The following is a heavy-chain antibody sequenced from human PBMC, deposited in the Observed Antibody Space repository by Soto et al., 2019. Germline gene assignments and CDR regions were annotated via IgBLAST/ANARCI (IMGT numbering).Heavy chain of an antibody. V-gene: IGHV4-31*03. CDR2: IYYSGST. D-gene: IGHD1-1*01. CDR3: AREEEVERPGDYYYGMDV. J-gene: IGHJ6*02. CDR1: GGSLARGGFY. Sequence: PSETPSPTRPFSGGSLARGGFYLGWVPPHPGKGLEWIGYIYYSGSTYYNPSLKSRVTISVDTSKNQFSLKLSSVTAADTAVYYCAREEEVERPGDYYYGMDVWGQGTTVTVSS.